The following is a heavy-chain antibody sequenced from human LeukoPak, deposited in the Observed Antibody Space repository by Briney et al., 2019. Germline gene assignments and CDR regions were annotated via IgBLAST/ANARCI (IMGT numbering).Heavy chain of an antibody. Sequence: PSETLSLTCTVSGGAISSYYWSWIRQPPGKGLEWIGYIYCSGSTNYNPSLKSRVTISVDTSKNQFSLKLSSVTAADTAVYYCARVDVVGARYFDYWGQGTLVTVSS. V-gene: IGHV4-59*01. CDR2: IYCSGST. J-gene: IGHJ4*02. CDR3: ARVDVVGARYFDY. D-gene: IGHD2-15*01. CDR1: GGAISSYY.